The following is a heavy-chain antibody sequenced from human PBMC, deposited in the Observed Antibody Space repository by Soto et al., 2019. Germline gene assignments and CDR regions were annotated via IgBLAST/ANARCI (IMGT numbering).Heavy chain of an antibody. V-gene: IGHV5-51*01. Sequence: GEYLKISCKGSGYSFTSYWIGWVRQMPGKGLELMGIIYPGDSDTRYSPSFQGQVTISADKSISTAYLQWSSLKASDTAMYYCSTGTYTHGYIFYYRGQGTLDIGSS. CDR1: GYSFTSYW. CDR3: STGTYTHGYIFYY. J-gene: IGHJ4*02. D-gene: IGHD5-18*01. CDR2: IYPGDSDT.